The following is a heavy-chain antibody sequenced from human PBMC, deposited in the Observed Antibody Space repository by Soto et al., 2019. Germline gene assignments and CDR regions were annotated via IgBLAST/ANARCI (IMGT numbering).Heavy chain of an antibody. D-gene: IGHD3-22*01. Sequence: ASVKVSCKASGYTFTNYAFSWVRQAPGQGLEWMGWISAYNGNTNYPQKLQGRVTMTTDTSTSTAYMELRSLRSDDTAVYYCARNYDSSGYYYFFYWGQGTLVTVSS. J-gene: IGHJ4*02. CDR1: GYTFTNYA. V-gene: IGHV1-18*01. CDR3: ARNYDSSGYYYFFY. CDR2: ISAYNGNT.